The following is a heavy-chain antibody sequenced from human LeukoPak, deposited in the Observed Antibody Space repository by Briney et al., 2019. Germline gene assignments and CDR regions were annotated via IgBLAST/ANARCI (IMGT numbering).Heavy chain of an antibody. D-gene: IGHD3-9*01. V-gene: IGHV3-23*01. CDR1: GFTFSSYA. Sequence: GGSLKLSCAASGFTFSSYAMSWVRQAPGKGLEWVSAISGSGGSTYYADSVKGRFTISRDNSKNTLYLQMNSLRAEDTAVYYCAKEAVRYFDWLLSVYYFDYWGQGTLVTVSS. J-gene: IGHJ4*02. CDR2: ISGSGGST. CDR3: AKEAVRYFDWLLSVYYFDY.